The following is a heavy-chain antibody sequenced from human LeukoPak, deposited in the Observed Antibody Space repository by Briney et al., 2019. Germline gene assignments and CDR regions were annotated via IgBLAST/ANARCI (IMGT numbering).Heavy chain of an antibody. J-gene: IGHJ4*02. D-gene: IGHD4-11*01. CDR3: AGSRGAVSVDY. CDR1: GGSISSYY. CDR2: IYYSGST. V-gene: IGHV4-59*01. Sequence: SETLSLTRTVSGGSISSYYWSWIRQPPRKGLEWIGYIYYSGSTNYHPSLKSRVTISVDTSKNQFSLRLTSVTAADTAVYYCAGSRGAVSVDYWGQGTLVTVSS.